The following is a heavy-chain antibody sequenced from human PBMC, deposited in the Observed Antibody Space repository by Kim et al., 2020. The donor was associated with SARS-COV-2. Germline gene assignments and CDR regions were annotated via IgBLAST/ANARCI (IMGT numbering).Heavy chain of an antibody. CDR2: IYYSGST. D-gene: IGHD6-13*01. CDR1: GGSISSGGYY. J-gene: IGHJ5*02. Sequence: SETLSLTCTVSGGSISSGGYYWSWIRQHPGKGLEWIGYIYYSGSTYYNPSLKSRVTISVDTSKNQFSLKLSSVTAADTAVYYCARDIAAAGSYDPWGQGTLVTVSS. CDR3: ARDIAAAGSYDP. V-gene: IGHV4-31*03.